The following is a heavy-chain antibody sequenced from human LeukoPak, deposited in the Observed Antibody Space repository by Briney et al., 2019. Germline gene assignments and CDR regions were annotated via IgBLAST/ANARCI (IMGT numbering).Heavy chain of an antibody. J-gene: IGHJ4*02. Sequence: GRSMRLSYAASGFTFRSYGMHWVRQAPGKGPEWVAVISYDGSNKYYADSVKGRFTISRDNSKNTLYLQMNSLRAEDTAVYYCAKGLVTFDYWGQGTLVTVSS. D-gene: IGHD2-21*02. V-gene: IGHV3-30*18. CDR3: AKGLVTFDY. CDR1: GFTFRSYG. CDR2: ISYDGSNK.